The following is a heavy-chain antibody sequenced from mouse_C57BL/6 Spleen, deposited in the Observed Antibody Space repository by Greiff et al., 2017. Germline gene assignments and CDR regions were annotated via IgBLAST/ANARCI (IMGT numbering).Heavy chain of an antibody. CDR2: ISYSGST. D-gene: IGHD2-4*01. Sequence: VQLKESGPGLAKPAQTLSLTCSVTGYSITSDYWNWIRKFPGNKLEYMGYISYSGSTYYNPYLKSRNSIIRDTSKNQYYLQLNSVTTEDTATYYCSRSHYDYEDAMDYWGQGTSVTVSS. CDR1: GYSITSDY. J-gene: IGHJ4*01. V-gene: IGHV3-8*01. CDR3: SRSHYDYEDAMDY.